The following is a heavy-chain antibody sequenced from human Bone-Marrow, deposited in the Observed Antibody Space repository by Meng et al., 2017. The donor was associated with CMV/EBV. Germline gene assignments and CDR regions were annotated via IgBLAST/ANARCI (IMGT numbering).Heavy chain of an antibody. V-gene: IGHV1-2*02. CDR3: ARDNNGGPDY. D-gene: IGHD7-27*01. Sequence: GSVKVSCKASGYTFTAHYFHWVRQAPGQGLEWMGWIHPHRGDTNYAQQFQGRVTLTRDTSINTGYMELTRLTSDDTAVYYCARDNNGGPDYWGQGTLVTVSS. CDR2: IHPHRGDT. J-gene: IGHJ4*02. CDR1: GYTFTAHY.